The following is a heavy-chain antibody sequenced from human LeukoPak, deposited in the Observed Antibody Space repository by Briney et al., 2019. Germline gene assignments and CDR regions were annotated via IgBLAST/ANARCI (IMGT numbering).Heavy chain of an antibody. CDR2: INPNSGGT. D-gene: IGHD1-26*01. J-gene: IGHJ4*02. V-gene: IGHV1-2*06. CDR1: GYTFTGYY. CDR3: ARPSSGSGSKPALDY. Sequence: GASVKVSCKASGYTFTGYYMHWVRQAPGQGLEWMGRINPNSGGTNYAQKFQGRVTMTRDTSISTAYMELSRLRSDDTAVYCGARPSSGSGSKPALDYWGEGTLVSVSS.